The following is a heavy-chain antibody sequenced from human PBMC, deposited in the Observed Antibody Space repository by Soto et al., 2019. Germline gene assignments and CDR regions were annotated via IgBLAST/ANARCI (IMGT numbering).Heavy chain of an antibody. Sequence: QVHLVQSGAEVKKPGASVKVSCKGSGYGVTTYGITWVRHAPGQGLEWMAWISADNGNTNYAQKLQGRVTVTRDTSTSTAYMQLRSLRSDDTAVYYCARGRYGDYWGQGALVTVSS. D-gene: IGHD1-1*01. V-gene: IGHV1-18*01. J-gene: IGHJ4*02. CDR3: ARGRYGDY. CDR2: ISADNGNT. CDR1: GYGVTTYG.